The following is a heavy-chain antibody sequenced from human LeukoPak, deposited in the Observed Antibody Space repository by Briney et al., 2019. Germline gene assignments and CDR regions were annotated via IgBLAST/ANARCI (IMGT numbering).Heavy chain of an antibody. D-gene: IGHD2-2*02. J-gene: IGHJ6*03. V-gene: IGHV1-46*01. CDR2: INPSGGST. CDR1: GYTFTSYY. CDR3: ARNTFVSALTRAPVEDYYMDV. Sequence: ASVKVSSKASGYTFTSYYMHWVRQAPGQGLEWRGIINPSGGSTSYAQKFQGRVTMTRDTSTSTVYMELSSLRSEDTAVYYCARNTFVSALTRAPVEDYYMDVWGKGTTVTVSS.